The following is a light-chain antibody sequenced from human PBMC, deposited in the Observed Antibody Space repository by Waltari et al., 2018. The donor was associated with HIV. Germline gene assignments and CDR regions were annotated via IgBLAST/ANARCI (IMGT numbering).Light chain of an antibody. V-gene: IGKV3-15*01. J-gene: IGKJ1*01. CDR2: DAS. Sequence: EIVMTQSPATLSVSPGQRATVSCWASQSISSNLAWYQQRPGQAPRLLVYDASTRVAGIPARFSASGFATEFTLTISSLQSEDFAVYYCQQYNYWLSWTFGQGTKVEMK. CDR3: QQYNYWLSWT. CDR1: QSISSN.